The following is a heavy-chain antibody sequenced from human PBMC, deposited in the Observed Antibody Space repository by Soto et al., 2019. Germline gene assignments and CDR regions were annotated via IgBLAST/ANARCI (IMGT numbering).Heavy chain of an antibody. J-gene: IGHJ6*02. D-gene: IGHD2-15*01. CDR1: GFTCSNAW. CDR2: IKSKTDGGTT. CDR3: TTGCIVVVVAATPDYYGMDV. V-gene: IGHV3-15*07. Sequence: PGVPLRVSCAASGFTCSNAWVNWVRKAPGKGLEWVGRIKSKTDGGTTDYAAPVKGRFTISRDDSKNTLYLQMNSLKTEDTAVYYCTTGCIVVVVAATPDYYGMDVWGQGTTVTVSS.